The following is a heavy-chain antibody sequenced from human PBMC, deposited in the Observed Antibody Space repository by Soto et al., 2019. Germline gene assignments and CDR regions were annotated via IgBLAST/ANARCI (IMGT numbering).Heavy chain of an antibody. V-gene: IGHV1-58*01. J-gene: IGHJ3*02. CDR1: GFTFTSSA. Sequence: SVKVSCKASGFTFTSSAVQWVRQARGQRLEWIGWIVVGSGNTNYAQKFQERVTITRDMSTSTAYMELSSLRSEDTAVYYCAAGLLWFGELLYRAPNDAFDIWGQGTMVTVSS. CDR2: IVVGSGNT. CDR3: AAGLLWFGELLYRAPNDAFDI. D-gene: IGHD3-10*01.